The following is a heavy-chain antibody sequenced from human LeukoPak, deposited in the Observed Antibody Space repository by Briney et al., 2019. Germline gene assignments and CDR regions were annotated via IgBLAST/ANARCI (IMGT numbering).Heavy chain of an antibody. J-gene: IGHJ3*02. D-gene: IGHD1-26*01. V-gene: IGHV4-59*01. CDR3: ARGPRVGATFAFDI. CDR2: IYYSGST. CDR1: GGSISSYY. Sequence: SETLSLTCIVSGGSISSYYWSWIRQPPGKGLEWIGCIYYSGSTNYNPSLKSRVTISVDTSKNQFSLKLSSVTAADTAVYYCARGPRVGATFAFDIWGQGTMVTVSS.